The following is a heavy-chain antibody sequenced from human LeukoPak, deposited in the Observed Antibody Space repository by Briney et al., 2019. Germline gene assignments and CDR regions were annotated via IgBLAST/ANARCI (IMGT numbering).Heavy chain of an antibody. D-gene: IGHD3-22*01. CDR1: VYTFSDSF. J-gene: IGHJ1*01. Sequence: SVNVSCKASVYTFSDSFIHSVRQAPGQGPEWMGWINPISGDTNFAHRFQGRLTMTRDISIKTAYMELSGMRSEDKAMYYCAKRVTDSSGYYYFTEYFQHWGQGTLVTVSS. CDR3: AKRVTDSSGYYYFTEYFQH. CDR2: INPISGDT. V-gene: IGHV1-2*07.